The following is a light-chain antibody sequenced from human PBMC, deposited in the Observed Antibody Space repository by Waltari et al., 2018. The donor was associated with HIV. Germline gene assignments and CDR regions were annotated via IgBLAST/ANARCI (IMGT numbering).Light chain of an antibody. Sequence: IVLTQSPATLSLSPGERATLSCRASQSVNSYLAWYQQKPGQAPRLLIYDASNRASGIPARFSGSGSGTDFTLTISSLEPEDFAVYYCQQRSTSITFGQGTRLDIK. CDR2: DAS. CDR1: QSVNSY. V-gene: IGKV3-11*01. CDR3: QQRSTSIT. J-gene: IGKJ5*01.